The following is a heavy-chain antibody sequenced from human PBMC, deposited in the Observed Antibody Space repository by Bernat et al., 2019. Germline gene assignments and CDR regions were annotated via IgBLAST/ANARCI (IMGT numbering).Heavy chain of an antibody. CDR2: IFSNDEK. CDR1: GFSLSNARMG. V-gene: IGHV2-26*01. CDR3: ARIPVDDILTGSNWYFDL. D-gene: IGHD3-9*01. J-gene: IGHJ2*01. Sequence: QVTSKESGPVLVKPTETLTLTCTVSGFSLSNARMGVSWIRQPPGKALEWLAHIFSNDEKSYSTSLKSRLTISKDTSKSQVVLTMTNMDPVDTATYYCARIPVDDILTGSNWYFDLWGRGTLVTVSS.